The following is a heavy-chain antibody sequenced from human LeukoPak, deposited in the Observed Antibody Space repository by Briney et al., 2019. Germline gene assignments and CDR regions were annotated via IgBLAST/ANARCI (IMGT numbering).Heavy chain of an antibody. J-gene: IGHJ6*04. Sequence: GASVKVSCKASGYTFTSYAMHWVRQAPGQRLEWMGWINAGNGNTKYSQKFQGRVTITGDTSVSTAYMELSSLRSEDTAVYYCASGYYYGSGSYAGMDVWGKGTTVTVSS. V-gene: IGHV1-3*01. CDR1: GYTFTSYA. D-gene: IGHD3-10*01. CDR3: ASGYYYGSGSYAGMDV. CDR2: INAGNGNT.